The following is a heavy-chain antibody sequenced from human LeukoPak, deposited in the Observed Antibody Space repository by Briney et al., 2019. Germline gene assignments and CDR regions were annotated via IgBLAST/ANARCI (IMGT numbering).Heavy chain of an antibody. CDR1: GFTLRSYA. J-gene: IGHJ4*02. CDR2: ISGSAVST. Sequence: PGGSLRHSCSASGFTLRSYAMSWVRQAPGKGLEWVSTISGSAVSTYYAASVKGRFTISRDNSNNTLYLQMNSLRGEDTAVYYCARVEAGRNTVVAATDFWGQRTLVTVSS. CDR3: ARVEAGRNTVVAATDF. D-gene: IGHD2-15*01. V-gene: IGHV3-23*01.